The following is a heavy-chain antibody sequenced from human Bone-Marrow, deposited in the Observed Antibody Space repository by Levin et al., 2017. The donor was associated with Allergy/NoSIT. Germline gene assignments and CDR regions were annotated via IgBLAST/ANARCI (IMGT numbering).Heavy chain of an antibody. D-gene: IGHD3-16*01. Sequence: PGESLKISCAASGFTVSNNYMSWVRQAPGKGLEGVSVIYSGGRTNYADSVKGRFTISRDNSKNTLYLQMNSLRAEDTAVYYCATSPSLGYWGQGTLVTVSS. CDR1: GFTVSNNY. V-gene: IGHV3-53*01. J-gene: IGHJ4*02. CDR3: ATSPSLGY. CDR2: IYSGGRT.